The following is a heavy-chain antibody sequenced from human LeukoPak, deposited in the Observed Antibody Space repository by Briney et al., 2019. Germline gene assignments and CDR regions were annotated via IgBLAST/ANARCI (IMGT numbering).Heavy chain of an antibody. J-gene: IGHJ4*02. D-gene: IGHD6-13*01. V-gene: IGHV3-11*01. CDR1: GFTFSDYY. CDR2: ISSSGSTI. CDR3: AREIHSSSWSIDY. Sequence: GGSLRLSCAASGFTFSDYYMSWIRQAPGKGLEWVSYISSSGSTIYYADSVKGRFTISRDNAKNPLYLQMNSLRAEDTAVYYCAREIHSSSWSIDYWGQGTLVTVSS.